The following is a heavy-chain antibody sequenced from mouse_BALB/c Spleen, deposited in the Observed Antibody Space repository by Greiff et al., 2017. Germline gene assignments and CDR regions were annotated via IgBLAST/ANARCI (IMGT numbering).Heavy chain of an antibody. J-gene: IGHJ1*01. CDR2: IWGDGST. CDR3: ARGGDGYYWYFDV. V-gene: IGHV2-6-7*01. CDR1: GFSLTGYG. Sequence: QVQLKESGPGLVAPSQSLSITCTVSGFSLTGYGVNWVRQPPGKGLEWLGMIWGDGSTDYNSALKSRLSISKDNSKSQVFLKMNSLQTDDTARYYCARGGDGYYWYFDVWGAGTTVTVSS. D-gene: IGHD2-3*01.